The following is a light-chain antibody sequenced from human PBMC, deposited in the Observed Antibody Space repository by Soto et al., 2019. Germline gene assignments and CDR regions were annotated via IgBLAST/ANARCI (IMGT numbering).Light chain of an antibody. Sequence: EIMMTQSPATLSVSPGERATLSCRASQSVSNNLAWYQQKPGQAPRLLIYYASTRATGIPARFSGSGFATEFTLTISSLQSEDFALYYCQQYNNWPPITFGQGTRLEIK. CDR3: QQYNNWPPIT. J-gene: IGKJ5*01. CDR2: YAS. V-gene: IGKV3-15*01. CDR1: QSVSNN.